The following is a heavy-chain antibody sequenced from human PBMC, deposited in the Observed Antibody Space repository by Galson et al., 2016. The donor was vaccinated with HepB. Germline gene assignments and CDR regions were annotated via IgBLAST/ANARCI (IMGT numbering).Heavy chain of an antibody. CDR2: ISTYNGNT. CDR3: ARCGYGPCVGTWAWFDP. CDR1: GYTLTTYG. J-gene: IGHJ5*02. Sequence: SVKVSCKASGYTLTTYGLSWVRQAPGQGLEWMGWISTYNGNTKYAESLQGRVTMTTDTSTNTAYMELRSLRSDDTAVYFCARCGYGPCVGTWAWFDPWGQGTLVTVSS. V-gene: IGHV1-18*01. D-gene: IGHD5-18*01.